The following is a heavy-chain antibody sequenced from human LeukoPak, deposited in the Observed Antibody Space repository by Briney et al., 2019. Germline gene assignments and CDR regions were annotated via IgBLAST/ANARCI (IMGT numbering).Heavy chain of an antibody. V-gene: IGHV3-23*01. CDR2: ISGSGGST. CDR1: GFTFSSYA. CDR3: ASNGFYGGNYYFDY. D-gene: IGHD4-23*01. Sequence: GGSLRLSCAAYGFTFSSYARRWVGQAPGKGREGGSAISGSGGSTYYADSVKGRFTISRDNAKNSLYLQMNSLRAEDTAVYYCASNGFYGGNYYFDYWGQGTLVTVSS. J-gene: IGHJ4*02.